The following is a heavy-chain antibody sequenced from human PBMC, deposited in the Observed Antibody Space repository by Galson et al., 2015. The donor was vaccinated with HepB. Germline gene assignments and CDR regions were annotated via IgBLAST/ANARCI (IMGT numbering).Heavy chain of an antibody. CDR2: IIPILGTA. V-gene: IGHV1-69*13. D-gene: IGHD6-13*01. CDR1: GGTFSSYA. Sequence: SVKVSCKASGGTFSSYAISWVRQAPGQGLEWMGGIIPILGTANYAQKFQGRVTITADESTSAAYMELSSLRSEDTAVYYCARERAGGAPDYWGQGTLVTVSS. J-gene: IGHJ4*02. CDR3: ARERAGGAPDY.